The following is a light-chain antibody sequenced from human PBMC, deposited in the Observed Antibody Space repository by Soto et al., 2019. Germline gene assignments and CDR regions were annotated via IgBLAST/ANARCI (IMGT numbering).Light chain of an antibody. J-gene: IGKJ1*01. CDR2: DAS. Sequence: EIVLTQSPATLSLSPGERATLSCRASQSVSSYLAWYQQKPGQAPRLLIYDASNRATGIPARFSGSGSGTNFTLTISSLEPDDFAVYYCQQRSNWTPSWTFGQGTKV. CDR1: QSVSSY. V-gene: IGKV3-11*01. CDR3: QQRSNWTPSWT.